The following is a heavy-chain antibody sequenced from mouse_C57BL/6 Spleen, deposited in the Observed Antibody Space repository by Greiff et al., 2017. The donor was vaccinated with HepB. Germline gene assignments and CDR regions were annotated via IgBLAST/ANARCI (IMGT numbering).Heavy chain of an antibody. V-gene: IGHV1-18*01. CDR1: GYTFTDYN. CDR2: INPNNGGT. J-gene: IGHJ3*01. Sequence: EVQRVESGPELVKPGASVKIPCKASGYTFTDYNMDWVKQSHGKSLEWIGDINPNNGGTIYNQKFKGKATLTVDKSSSTAYMELRSLTSEDTAVYYCARYDYDGFAYWGQGTLVTVSA. D-gene: IGHD2-4*01. CDR3: ARYDYDGFAY.